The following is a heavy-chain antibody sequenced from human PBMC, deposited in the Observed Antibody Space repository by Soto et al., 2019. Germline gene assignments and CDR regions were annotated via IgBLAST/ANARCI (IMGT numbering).Heavy chain of an antibody. D-gene: IGHD1-1*01. V-gene: IGHV1-8*01. Sequence: QVQLVQSGAEVRKPGASVKVSCEASGYTFTSYDIYWVRQATGQGLEWMGWMNPSTGNSGYAQKFQGIVTMTSDTSISTAHRELSSLRSEDTAVYYCARRAETNGWNGFGADKYYFDFWGQGTLDTVSS. CDR2: MNPSTGNS. CDR3: ARRAETNGWNGFGADKYYFDF. J-gene: IGHJ4*02. CDR1: GYTFTSYD.